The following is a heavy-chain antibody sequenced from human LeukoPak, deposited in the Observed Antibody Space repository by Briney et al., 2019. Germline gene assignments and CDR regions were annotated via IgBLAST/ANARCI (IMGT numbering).Heavy chain of an antibody. D-gene: IGHD6-19*01. Sequence: SGGSLRLSCAASGFTFSSYAMSWVRQAPGKGLEWVSAISGSGDSTYYADSVKGRFTISRDNSKNTLYLQMNSLRAEDTAVYYCAKDRKRWPYYSDYWGQGTLVTVSS. CDR3: AKDRKRWPYYSDY. CDR2: ISGSGDST. J-gene: IGHJ4*02. CDR1: GFTFSSYA. V-gene: IGHV3-23*01.